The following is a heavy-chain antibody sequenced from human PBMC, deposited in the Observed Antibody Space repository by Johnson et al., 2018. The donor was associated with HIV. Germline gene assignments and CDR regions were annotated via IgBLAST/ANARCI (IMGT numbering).Heavy chain of an antibody. CDR1: GFTVSSNY. CDR2: IYSGGST. Sequence: VQLVESGGDLVQPGGSLRLSCAVSGFTVSSNYMSWVRRAPGKGLEWVSVIYSGGSTYYADSVKGRFTISRDNSKNPVYLQMNSLRADDTAVYYFARDWPPRPSITMTLDAFDIWGQGTMVTVSS. V-gene: IGHV3-66*01. CDR3: ARDWPPRPSITMTLDAFDI. J-gene: IGHJ3*02. D-gene: IGHD3-22*01.